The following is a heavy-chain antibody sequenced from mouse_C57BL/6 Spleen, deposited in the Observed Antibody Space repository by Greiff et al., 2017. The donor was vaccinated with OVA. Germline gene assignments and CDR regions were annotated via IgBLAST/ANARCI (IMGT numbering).Heavy chain of an antibody. V-gene: IGHV2-2*01. Sequence: VKVVESGPGLVQPSQSLSITCTVSGFSLTSYGVHWVRQSPGKGLEWLGVIWSGGSTDYNAAFISRLSISKDNSKSQVFFKMNSLQADDTAIYYCARNYDYYWYFDVWGTGTTVTVSS. J-gene: IGHJ1*03. CDR2: IWSGGST. CDR1: GFSLTSYG. CDR3: ARNYDYYWYFDV. D-gene: IGHD2-12*01.